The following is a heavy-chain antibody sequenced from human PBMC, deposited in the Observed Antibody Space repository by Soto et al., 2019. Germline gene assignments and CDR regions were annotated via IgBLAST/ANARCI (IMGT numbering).Heavy chain of an antibody. CDR3: ARHHRPPSYYFDY. J-gene: IGHJ4*02. Sequence: ETLSLTCTVSGVSISSPSYYWGWIRQPPGKGLEWIGSIYYSGSPYYNPSLKSPVTISVDTSKNQLSLKLSSVTAADTAVYYCARHHRPPSYYFDYWGQGTLVTVSS. V-gene: IGHV4-39*01. CDR1: GVSISSPSYY. D-gene: IGHD7-27*01. CDR2: IYYSGSP.